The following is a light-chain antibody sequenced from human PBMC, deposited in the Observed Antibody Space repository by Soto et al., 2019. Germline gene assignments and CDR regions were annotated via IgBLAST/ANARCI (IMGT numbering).Light chain of an antibody. CDR2: GAS. J-gene: IGKJ4*01. Sequence: EIVLPQSPGTLSLSPGERATLSCRASQSVISTYLAWYQQKPGQAPRLLIYGASSRATGIPDTFSGSGSGTDFTLTVSRLAPEDFAVYDCQQYGSSPLTFGGGTKVEIK. V-gene: IGKV3-20*01. CDR1: QSVISTY. CDR3: QQYGSSPLT.